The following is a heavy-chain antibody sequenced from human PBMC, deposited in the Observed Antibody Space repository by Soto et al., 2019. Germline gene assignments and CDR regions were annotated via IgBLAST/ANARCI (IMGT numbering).Heavy chain of an antibody. CDR2: ISGSGGST. J-gene: IGHJ3*02. D-gene: IGHD5-18*01. Sequence: GESLKISCAASGFTFSSYAMSWVRQAPGKGLEWVSAISGSGGSTYYADSVKGRFTISRDNSKNTLYLQMNSLRAEDTAVYYCAKQMDTARVSDAFDIWGQGTMVTVSS. CDR1: GFTFSSYA. CDR3: AKQMDTARVSDAFDI. V-gene: IGHV3-23*01.